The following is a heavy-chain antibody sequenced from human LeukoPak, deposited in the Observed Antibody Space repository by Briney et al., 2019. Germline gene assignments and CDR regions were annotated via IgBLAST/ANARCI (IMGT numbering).Heavy chain of an antibody. V-gene: IGHV3-23*01. Sequence: GGSLRLSCAASGFTFSNYAMSWVRQAPGKGLEWVSAISGSGGSTYYADSVKGRFTISRDNSKNTLYLQMNSLRAEDTAVYYCAKEGRRKGYCSSTSCYADAFDIWGQGTMVTVSS. CDR1: GFTFSNYA. J-gene: IGHJ3*02. CDR2: ISGSGGST. CDR3: AKEGRRKGYCSSTSCYADAFDI. D-gene: IGHD2-2*01.